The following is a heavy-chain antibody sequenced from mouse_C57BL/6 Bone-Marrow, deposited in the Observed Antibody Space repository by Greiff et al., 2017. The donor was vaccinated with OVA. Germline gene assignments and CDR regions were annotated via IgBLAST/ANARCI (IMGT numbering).Heavy chain of an antibody. J-gene: IGHJ2*01. CDR2: ISDGGSYT. V-gene: IGHV5-4*03. CDR1: GFTFSSYA. CDR3: ARGAGDY. Sequence: EVKLVESGGGLVKPGGSLKLSCAASGFTFSSYAMSWVRQTPEKRLEWVATISDGGSYTYYPDNVKGRFTISRDNAKNNLYLQMSHLKSEDTAMYYCARGAGDYWGQGTTRTVSS.